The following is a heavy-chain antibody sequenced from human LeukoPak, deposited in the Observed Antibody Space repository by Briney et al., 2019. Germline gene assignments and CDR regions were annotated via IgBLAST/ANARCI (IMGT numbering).Heavy chain of an antibody. CDR1: GGSISGYY. D-gene: IGHD5-24*01. V-gene: IGHV3-23*01. J-gene: IGHJ3*02. Sequence: ETLSLTCAVSGGSISGYYWSWVRQAPGKGLEWVSTITNTGSNTYYADSVRGRFTISRDNSKNTLYLQVNNLRAEDTAVYYCVKSAGKDGYRDSFDIWGQGTVVTVSS. CDR2: ITNTGSNT. CDR3: VKSAGKDGYRDSFDI.